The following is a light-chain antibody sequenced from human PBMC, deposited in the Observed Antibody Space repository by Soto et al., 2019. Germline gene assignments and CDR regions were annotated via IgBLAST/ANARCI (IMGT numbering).Light chain of an antibody. Sequence: EIVITPSPATLSVSPGERATLSCRGSQRVLSSLAWYRQKPGPAPGLLIYGSSTRATGTPARFRGSGSGTEFTLTISSLQSEAFAVYFCQQYSNWPPGTFGQGTKVDIK. J-gene: IGKJ1*01. V-gene: IGKV3-15*01. CDR1: QRVLSS. CDR3: QQYSNWPPGT. CDR2: GSS.